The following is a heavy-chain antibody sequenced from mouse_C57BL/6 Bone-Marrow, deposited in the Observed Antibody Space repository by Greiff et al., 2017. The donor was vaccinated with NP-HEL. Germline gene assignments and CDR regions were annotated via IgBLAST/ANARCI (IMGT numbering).Heavy chain of an antibody. CDR1: GFTFSSYA. V-gene: IGHV5-9-1*02. J-gene: IGHJ2*01. CDR3: TITTVVAPFDY. CDR2: ISSGGDYI. D-gene: IGHD1-1*01. Sequence: EVQGVESGEGLVKPGGSLKLSCAASGFTFSSYAMSWVRQTPEKRLEWVAYISSGGDYIYYADTVKGRFTISRDNARNTLYLQMSSLKSEDTAMYYCTITTVVAPFDYWGQGTTLTVSS.